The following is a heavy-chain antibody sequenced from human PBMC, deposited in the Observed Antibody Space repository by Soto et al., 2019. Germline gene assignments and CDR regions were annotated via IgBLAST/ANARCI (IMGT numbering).Heavy chain of an antibody. J-gene: IGHJ4*02. CDR1: GGSISSGGYY. Sequence: QVQLQESGPGLVKPSQTLSLTCTASGGSISSGGYYWSWIRQHPGKGLERIGYIYYSGSTYYNPSLKSRVTISVDTSKNQFSLKLSSVTAADTAVYYCAREVVTTEYFDYWGQGTLVTVSS. D-gene: IGHD4-17*01. CDR2: IYYSGST. V-gene: IGHV4-31*03. CDR3: AREVVTTEYFDY.